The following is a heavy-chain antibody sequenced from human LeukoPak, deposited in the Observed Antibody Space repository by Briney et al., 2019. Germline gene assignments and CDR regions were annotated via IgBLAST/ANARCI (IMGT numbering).Heavy chain of an antibody. CDR2: IYYSGST. Sequence: SETLSLTCTVSGGSISSYYWSWIRQPPGKGLEWIGYIYYSGSTNYNPSLKSRVTISVDTSKNQSSLKLSSVTAADTAVYYCARVGRLRFFNWFDPWGQGTLVTVSS. J-gene: IGHJ5*02. V-gene: IGHV4-59*01. CDR1: GGSISSYY. D-gene: IGHD3-3*01. CDR3: ARVGRLRFFNWFDP.